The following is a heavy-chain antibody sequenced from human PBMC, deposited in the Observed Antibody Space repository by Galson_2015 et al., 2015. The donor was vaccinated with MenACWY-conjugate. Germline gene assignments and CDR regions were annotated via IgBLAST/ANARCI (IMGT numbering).Heavy chain of an antibody. J-gene: IGHJ5*02. CDR2: ISWNSGTI. CDR1: GFTFDDYA. Sequence: SLRLSCEASGFTFDDYAMHWVRQAPGKGPEWVSGISWNSGTIGYADSVKGRFTISRDNAKNSLYLQMNSLRAEDTAFYYCAKLSTGGGTWGQGTLVTVTS. V-gene: IGHV3-9*01. D-gene: IGHD3-16*01. CDR3: AKLSTGGGT.